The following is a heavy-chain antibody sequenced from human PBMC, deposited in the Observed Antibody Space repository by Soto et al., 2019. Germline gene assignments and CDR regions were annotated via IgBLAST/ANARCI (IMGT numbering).Heavy chain of an antibody. CDR3: ATWLLREHAFDI. J-gene: IGHJ3*02. CDR1: GFTVNGKKY. CDR2: LYIADGT. Sequence: GRSLRLSCAASGFTVNGKKYVTWVRQAPGKGLEWVSALYIADGTFYADSVKGRFTVSIDSSKNTVYLQMNNLSPEDTAVYYCATWLLREHAFDIWGRGTMVTVSS. D-gene: IGHD2-15*01. V-gene: IGHV3-53*01.